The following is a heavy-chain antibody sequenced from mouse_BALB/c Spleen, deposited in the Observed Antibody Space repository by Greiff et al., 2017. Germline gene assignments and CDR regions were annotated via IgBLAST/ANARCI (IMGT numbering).Heavy chain of an antibody. CDR3: AIYYYGSSLFAY. CDR1: GYSITSDYA. J-gene: IGHJ3*01. V-gene: IGHV3-2*02. Sequence: DVKLQESGPGLVKPSQSLSLTCTVTGYSITSDYAWHWIRKFPGNKLEWMGYISYSGSTSYNPSLKSRISITRDTSKNQFFLQLNSVTTEDTATYYCAIYYYGSSLFAYWGQGTLVTVSA. D-gene: IGHD1-1*01. CDR2: ISYSGST.